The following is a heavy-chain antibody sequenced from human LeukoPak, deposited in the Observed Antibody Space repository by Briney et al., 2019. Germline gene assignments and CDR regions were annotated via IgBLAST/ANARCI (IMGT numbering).Heavy chain of an antibody. CDR3: ARVLRYCSYTSCSRSNPPGY. Sequence: ASVKVSCKASGYTFSSYDIHWMRQASGQGLEWMGWMNPKSGNTGYAQKFQGRVTMTRDTSMSTPYMELSSLRSEDTAVYYCARVLRYCSYTSCSRSNPPGYWGQGTLVTVSS. J-gene: IGHJ4*02. CDR1: GYTFSSYD. CDR2: MNPKSGNT. D-gene: IGHD2-2*01. V-gene: IGHV1-8*01.